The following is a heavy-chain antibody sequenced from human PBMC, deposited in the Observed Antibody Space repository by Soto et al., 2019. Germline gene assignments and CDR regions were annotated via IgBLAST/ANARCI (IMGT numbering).Heavy chain of an antibody. D-gene: IGHD2-21*01. V-gene: IGHV1-69*08. J-gene: IGHJ6*02. CDR3: ARECGRNHYYYYYGMDD. CDR2: IIPILGIA. Sequence: QVQLVQSGAEVKKPGSSVRVSCKASGGTFSSYTISWVRQAPGQGLEWMGRIIPILGIANNAQKFQGRVTITADKSTTTAYMELSSLKSEDTAVYYCARECGRNHYYYYYGMDDRGQGATVTISS. CDR1: GGTFSSYT.